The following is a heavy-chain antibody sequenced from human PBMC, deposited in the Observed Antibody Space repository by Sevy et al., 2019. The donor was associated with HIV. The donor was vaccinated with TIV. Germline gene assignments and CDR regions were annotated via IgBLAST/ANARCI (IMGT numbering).Heavy chain of an antibody. CDR1: GFTFSSYS. CDR2: ISSSSSTI. CDR3: ARVSLSSYSGGWFSYYHGMAV. V-gene: IGHV3-48*02. Sequence: GGSLRLSCAASGFTFSSYSMNWVRQAPGKGLEWVSYISSSSSTIYYADSVKGRFTISSGNAKKALDLQMNRLRDEDRVVYYCARVSLSSYSGGWFSYYHGMAVWGQGTTVTVSS. D-gene: IGHD6-19*01. J-gene: IGHJ6*02.